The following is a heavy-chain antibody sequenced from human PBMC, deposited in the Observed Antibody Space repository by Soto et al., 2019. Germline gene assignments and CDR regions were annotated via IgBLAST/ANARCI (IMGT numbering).Heavy chain of an antibody. Sequence: SETLSLTCTVSGGSVSSDEHYWSRIRQSPGKGLEWIGYISNSGSTGYNPSLKTRLSMSVDRSKNQFTLRLTSVTAADTAVYFCATESGSTYGYFDYWGQGTQVTVSS. CDR2: ISNSGST. J-gene: IGHJ4*02. CDR3: ATESGSTYGYFDY. V-gene: IGHV4-30-4*01. D-gene: IGHD5-18*01. CDR1: GGSVSSDEHY.